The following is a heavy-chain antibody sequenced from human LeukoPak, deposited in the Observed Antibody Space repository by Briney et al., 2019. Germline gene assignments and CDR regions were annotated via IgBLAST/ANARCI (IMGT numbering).Heavy chain of an antibody. CDR2: INPSGGRA. V-gene: IGHV1-46*01. CDR1: GYTFTSYY. Sequence: ASEKVSCKASGYTFTSYYIHWVRQAPPQGLEWMGIINPSGGRASYAQKFQGRVTMIRDTSTSTVYMELSSLRSEDTAVYYCARSDIAGGYSGYGDYWGQGTLVTVS. J-gene: IGHJ4*02. CDR3: ARSDIAGGYSGYGDY. D-gene: IGHD5-12*01.